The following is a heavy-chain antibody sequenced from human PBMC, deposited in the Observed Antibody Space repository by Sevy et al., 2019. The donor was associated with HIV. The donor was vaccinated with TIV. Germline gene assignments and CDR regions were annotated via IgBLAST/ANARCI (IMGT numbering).Heavy chain of an antibody. D-gene: IGHD3-22*01. CDR3: ARVSSMYYDRGYFYAMDV. CDR2: INQDGSEK. V-gene: IGHV3-7*01. CDR1: RFTFSSYW. Sequence: GGSLRLSCAASRFTFSSYWMSWVRQAPGKGLEWVANINQDGSEKYRMDSVKGRFTISRDNAKNSLYLQMNSLRAEDSAVYFCARVSSMYYDRGYFYAMDVWGQGTTVTVSS. J-gene: IGHJ6*02.